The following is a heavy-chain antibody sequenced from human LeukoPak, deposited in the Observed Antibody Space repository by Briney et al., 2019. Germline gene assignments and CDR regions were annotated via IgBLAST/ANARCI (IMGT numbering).Heavy chain of an antibody. V-gene: IGHV3-23*01. CDR3: AKDVGYGSGDSDY. D-gene: IGHD3-10*01. Sequence: PGGSLRLSCAASGFIFTSYAMSWVRQAPGKGLEWVSTITNIGDATYYADSVKGRFTISREHSKSTLFLQMNSLRAEDTAVYYCAKDVGYGSGDSDYWGQGTLVTVSS. CDR2: ITNIGDAT. CDR1: GFIFTSYA. J-gene: IGHJ4*02.